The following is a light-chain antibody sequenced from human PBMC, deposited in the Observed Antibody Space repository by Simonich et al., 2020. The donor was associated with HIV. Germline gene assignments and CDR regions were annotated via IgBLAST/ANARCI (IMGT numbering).Light chain of an antibody. V-gene: IGKV4-1*01. Sequence: DIVMTQSPDSMAVSLGERATINCKSSQTGLYSSNNKNYLAWYQQKPGQPPKLLIYWASTRESGIPDRFSGSGSRTDFTLSISSLQAEDVAVYYCQQYYSTPYTFGQGTKLEIK. CDR2: WAS. CDR1: QTGLYSSNNKNY. CDR3: QQYYSTPYT. J-gene: IGKJ2*01.